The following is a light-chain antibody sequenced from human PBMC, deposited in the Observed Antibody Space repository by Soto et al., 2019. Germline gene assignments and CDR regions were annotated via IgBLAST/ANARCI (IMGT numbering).Light chain of an antibody. CDR2: DVS. V-gene: IGLV2-14*03. CDR3: SSYTSSVNYV. CDR1: SSDVGGYKY. Sequence: ALTQPASVSGSPGQSITISCTGTSSDVGGYKYVSWYQQHPGKAPKLMIYDVSNRPSGVSNRFSGYKSGNTASLTISGVQAEDEADYYCSSYTSSVNYVFGTGTKVTVL. J-gene: IGLJ1*01.